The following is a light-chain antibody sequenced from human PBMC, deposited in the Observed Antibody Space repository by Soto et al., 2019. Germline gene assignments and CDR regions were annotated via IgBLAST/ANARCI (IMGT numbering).Light chain of an antibody. CDR2: DAS. CDR1: QSISSS. J-gene: IGKJ1*01. V-gene: IGKV1-5*01. Sequence: DIQMTQSPSTLSASIGDRVTITCRATQSISSSLAWYQQKPGKAPQLLIYDASSLESGVPSRFSGSGSGTEFTLTIRSLQPDDFATFYCQHYDSYSPSFGQGTKVEIK. CDR3: QHYDSYSPS.